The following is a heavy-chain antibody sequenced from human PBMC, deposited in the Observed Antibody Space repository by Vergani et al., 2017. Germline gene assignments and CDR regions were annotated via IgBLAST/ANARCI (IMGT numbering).Heavy chain of an antibody. V-gene: IGHV1-2*02. CDR2: INPNSGGT. CDR1: GYTFTGYY. CDR3: ARAFEYYDFWSGYRGAFDY. J-gene: IGHJ4*02. Sequence: QVQLVQSGAEVKKPGASVKVSCKASGYTFTGYYMHWVRQAPGQGLEWMGWINPNSGGTNYAQKFQGRVTISVDTSKNQFSLKLSSVTAADTAVYYCARAFEYYDFWSGYRGAFDYWGQGTLVTVSS. D-gene: IGHD3-3*01.